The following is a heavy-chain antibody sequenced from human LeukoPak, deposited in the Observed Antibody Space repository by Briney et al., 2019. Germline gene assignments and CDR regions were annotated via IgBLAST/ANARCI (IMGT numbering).Heavy chain of an antibody. V-gene: IGHV1-2*02. D-gene: IGHD3-10*01. CDR3: ARVRWGDDNRGIDY. CDR1: GYTFTGYY. Sequence: ASVKVSCKASGYTFTGYYMHWVRQAPGQGLEWMGWINPNSGGTNYAQKFQGRVTMTRDTPISTAYMELSRLRSDDTAVYYCARVRWGDDNRGIDYWGQGTLVTVSS. CDR2: INPNSGGT. J-gene: IGHJ4*02.